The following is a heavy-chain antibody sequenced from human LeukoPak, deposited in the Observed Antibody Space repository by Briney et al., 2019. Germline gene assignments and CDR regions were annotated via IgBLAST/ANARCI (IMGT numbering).Heavy chain of an antibody. CDR3: ARRGRGASGFADAFDI. CDR1: GYSFTSYW. Sequence: GESPKISCKGSGYSFTSYWIGWVRQMPGKGLEWMGIIYPGDSDTRYSPSFQGQVTISADKSISTAYLQWSSLKASDTAMYYCARRGRGASGFADAFDIWGHGTMVTVSS. V-gene: IGHV5-51*01. J-gene: IGHJ3*02. D-gene: IGHD3-10*01. CDR2: IYPGDSDT.